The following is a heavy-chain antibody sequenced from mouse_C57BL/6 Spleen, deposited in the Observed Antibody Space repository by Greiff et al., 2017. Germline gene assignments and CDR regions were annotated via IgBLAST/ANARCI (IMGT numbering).Heavy chain of an antibody. CDR2: IYPGSGST. J-gene: IGHJ4*01. D-gene: IGHD4-1*01. CDR3: ARRTGTLYCAMDY. V-gene: IGHV1-55*01. CDR1: GYTFTSYW. Sequence: QVQLQQSGAELVKPGASVKMSCKASGYTFTSYWITWVKQRPGQGLEWIGDIYPGSGSTNYNEKFKSKATLTVDTSSSTAYMQLSSLTSEDSAVDYCARRTGTLYCAMDYWGQGTSLTVSS.